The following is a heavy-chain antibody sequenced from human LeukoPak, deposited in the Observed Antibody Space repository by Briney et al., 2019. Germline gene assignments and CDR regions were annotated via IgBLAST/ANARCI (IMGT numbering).Heavy chain of an antibody. V-gene: IGHV1-18*01. D-gene: IGHD6-19*01. CDR1: GYTFTSYG. J-gene: IGHJ1*01. CDR2: ISAYNGNT. CDR3: ARGFDSSGWYLYFQH. Sequence: ASVKVSCKASGYTFTSYGITWVRQAPGQGLEWMGWISAYNGNTNYAQKLQGRVTMTTDTFTSTAYMELRSLRSDDTAVYYCARGFDSSGWYLYFQHWGQGTLVAVSS.